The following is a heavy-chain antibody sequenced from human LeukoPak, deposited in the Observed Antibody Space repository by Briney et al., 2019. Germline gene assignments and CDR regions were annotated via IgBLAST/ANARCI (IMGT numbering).Heavy chain of an antibody. CDR3: AKSPDFWSGYYIDY. V-gene: IGHV3-74*01. Sequence: PGRSLRLSCAASGFTFSSYAMHWVRQAPGKGLVWVSRINSGGSSTSYADSVKGRFTISRDNSKNTLYLQMNSLRAEDTAVYYCAKSPDFWSGYYIDYWGQGTLVTVSS. CDR1: GFTFSSYA. J-gene: IGHJ4*02. CDR2: INSGGSST. D-gene: IGHD3-3*01.